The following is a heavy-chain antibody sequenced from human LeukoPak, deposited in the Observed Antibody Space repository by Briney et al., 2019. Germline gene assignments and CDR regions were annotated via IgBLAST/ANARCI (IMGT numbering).Heavy chain of an antibody. J-gene: IGHJ4*02. Sequence: SETLSLTCTVSGGSISSSSSYWGWIRQPPGKGLEWIGSIYYSGRTYYNPSLKSRVTISVDTSKNQFSLKLSPVTAADTAVYYCARDCIAAADPFDYWGQGTLVTVSS. CDR2: IYYSGRT. CDR3: ARDCIAAADPFDY. CDR1: GGSISSSSSY. V-gene: IGHV4-39*07. D-gene: IGHD6-13*01.